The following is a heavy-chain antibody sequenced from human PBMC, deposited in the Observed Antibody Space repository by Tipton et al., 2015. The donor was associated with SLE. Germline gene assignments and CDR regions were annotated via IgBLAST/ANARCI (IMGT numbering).Heavy chain of an antibody. D-gene: IGHD2-15*01. CDR2: IYYSGST. J-gene: IGHJ4*02. V-gene: IGHV4-59*01. Sequence: TLSLTCTVSGGSIRSYYWSWIRQPPGKGLEWIGYIYYSGSTNYNPSLKSRVTISVDTSKNQFSLKLSSVTAADTAVYYCARDGGCSGGSCVDYWGQGTLVTVSS. CDR3: ARDGGCSGGSCVDY. CDR1: GGSIRSYY.